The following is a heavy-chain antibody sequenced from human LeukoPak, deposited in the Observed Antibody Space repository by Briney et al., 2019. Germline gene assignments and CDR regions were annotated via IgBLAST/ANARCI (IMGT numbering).Heavy chain of an antibody. D-gene: IGHD1-14*01. V-gene: IGHV1-46*01. CDR1: GYTFTSYY. J-gene: IGHJ4*02. CDR3: ASRSNSDGNAEDFDY. CDR2: INPSGGST. Sequence: GASVKVSCKASGYTFTSYYTHWVRQAPGQGLEWMGIINPSGGSTSYAQKFQGRVTMTRDTSTSTVYMELSSLRSEDTAVYYCASRSNSDGNAEDFDYWGQGTLVTVSS.